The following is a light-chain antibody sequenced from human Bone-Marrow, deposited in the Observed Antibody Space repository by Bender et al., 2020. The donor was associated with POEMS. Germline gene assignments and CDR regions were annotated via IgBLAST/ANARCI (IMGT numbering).Light chain of an antibody. CDR2: DVN. CDR1: SSDVGGYNY. V-gene: IGLV2-14*03. J-gene: IGLJ3*02. CDR3: ISYTSSSTLV. Sequence: QSALTQPASVSGSPGQSITISCTGTSSDVGGYNYVSWYQQHPGKAPQLMILDVNNRPSGVSNRFSGSKSGNTASLTISGLQAEDEADYFCISYTSSSTLVFGGGTKLTVL.